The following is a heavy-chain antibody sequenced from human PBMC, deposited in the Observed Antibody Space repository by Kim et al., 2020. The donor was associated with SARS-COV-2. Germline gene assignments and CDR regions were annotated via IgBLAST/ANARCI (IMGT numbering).Heavy chain of an antibody. V-gene: IGHV7-4-1*02. CDR3: ARDDFWSGYYQGDYYYYGMDV. D-gene: IGHD3-3*01. CDR1: GYTFTSYA. CDR2: INTNTGNP. J-gene: IGHJ6*02. Sequence: ASVKVSCKASGYTFTSYAMNWVRQAPGQGLEWMGWINTNTGNPTYAQGFTGRFVFSLDTSVSTAYLQISSLKAEDTAVYYCARDDFWSGYYQGDYYYYGMDVWGQGTTVTVSS.